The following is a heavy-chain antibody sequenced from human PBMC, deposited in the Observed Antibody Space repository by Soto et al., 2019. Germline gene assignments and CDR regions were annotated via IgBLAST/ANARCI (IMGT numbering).Heavy chain of an antibody. D-gene: IGHD6-13*01. Sequence: ASVKVSCKASGYTFTSYGISWVRQAPGQGLEWMGWISAYNGNTNYAQKLQGRVTMTTDTSTSTAYMELRSLRSDDTAVYYCARTKYSSSWYIPDYCGHGTLVTVSS. CDR3: ARTKYSSSWYIPDY. CDR2: ISAYNGNT. V-gene: IGHV1-18*01. CDR1: GYTFTSYG. J-gene: IGHJ4*01.